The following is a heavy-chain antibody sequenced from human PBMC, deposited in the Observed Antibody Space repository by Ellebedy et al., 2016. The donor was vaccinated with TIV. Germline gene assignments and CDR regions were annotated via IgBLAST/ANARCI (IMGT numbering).Heavy chain of an antibody. CDR3: ARNRVGATTVDY. CDR1: GYTFTSYG. J-gene: IGHJ4*02. Sequence: ASVKVSCXASGYTFTSYGISWVRQAPGQGLEWMGWISAYNGNTNYAQKLQGRVTMTTDTSTSTAYMELRSLRSDDTAVYYCARNRVGATTVDYWGQGTLVTVSS. D-gene: IGHD1-26*01. CDR2: ISAYNGNT. V-gene: IGHV1-18*01.